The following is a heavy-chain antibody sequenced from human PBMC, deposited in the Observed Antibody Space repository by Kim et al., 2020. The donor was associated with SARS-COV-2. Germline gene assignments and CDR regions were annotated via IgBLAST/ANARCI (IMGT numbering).Heavy chain of an antibody. J-gene: IGHJ4*02. CDR3: AKAGRGYNAFEF. V-gene: IGHV3-11*01. D-gene: IGHD6-25*01. Sequence: DSVKGRFTIPRDNAKHSLYLQMKSLRVEDSAIYYCAKAGRGYNAFEFWGQGTLVTVSS.